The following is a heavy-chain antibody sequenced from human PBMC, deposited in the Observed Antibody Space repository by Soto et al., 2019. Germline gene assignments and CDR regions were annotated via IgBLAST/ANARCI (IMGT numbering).Heavy chain of an antibody. CDR2: ISAYNGNT. D-gene: IGHD6-19*01. J-gene: IGHJ4*02. Sequence: ASVKVSCKASGYTFTSYGISWVRQAPGQGLEWMGWISAYNGNTNYAQKLQGRVTMTTDTSTSTAYMELRSLRSDDTAVYYCARDNPPFAYSSGWTYDYWGQGTLVTVSS. V-gene: IGHV1-18*04. CDR3: ARDNPPFAYSSGWTYDY. CDR1: GYTFTSYG.